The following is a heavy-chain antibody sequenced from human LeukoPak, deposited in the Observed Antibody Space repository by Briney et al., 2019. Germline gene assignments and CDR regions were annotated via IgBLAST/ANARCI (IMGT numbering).Heavy chain of an antibody. CDR3: ARAKSTKYYFDY. V-gene: IGHV3-30-3*01. CDR2: ISYDGSNK. Sequence: GGSLRLSCAASGFTFSCYAMHWVRQAPGKGLEWVAVISYDGSNKYYADSVKGRFTISRDNSKNTLYLQMNSLRAEDTAVYYCARAKSTKYYFDYWGQGTLVTVSS. J-gene: IGHJ4*02. CDR1: GFTFSCYA.